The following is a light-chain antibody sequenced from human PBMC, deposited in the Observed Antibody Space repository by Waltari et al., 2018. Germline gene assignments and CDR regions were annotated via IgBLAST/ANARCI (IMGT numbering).Light chain of an antibody. CDR3: SSYKTDRTVV. Sequence: QSALTQPAPVSGSPGQSITISCIGTSTDIGAYSYVSWYQQHAGKAPTLLIFDVFERPSGVSDRFAGSKSGNTASLTISGLQAEDEAEYFCSSYKTDRTVVFGGGTKVTVL. V-gene: IGLV2-14*01. J-gene: IGLJ2*01. CDR2: DVF. CDR1: STDIGAYSY.